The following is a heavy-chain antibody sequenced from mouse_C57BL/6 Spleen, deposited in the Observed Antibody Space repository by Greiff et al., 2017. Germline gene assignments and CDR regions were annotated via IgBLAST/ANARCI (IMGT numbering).Heavy chain of an antibody. CDR1: GYTFTSYW. V-gene: IGHV1-69*01. CDR3: ARGVVASLDAMDY. Sequence: VQLQQPGAELVMPGASVKLSCKASGYTFTSYWMHWVKQRPGQGLEWIGEIDPSDSYTNYNQKFKGKSTLTVDKSSSTAYMQLSSLTSEDSAVYYCARGVVASLDAMDYWGQGTSVTVSS. D-gene: IGHD1-1*01. J-gene: IGHJ4*01. CDR2: IDPSDSYT.